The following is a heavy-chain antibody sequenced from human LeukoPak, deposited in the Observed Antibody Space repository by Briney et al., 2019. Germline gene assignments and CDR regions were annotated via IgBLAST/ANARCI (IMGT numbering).Heavy chain of an antibody. J-gene: IGHJ4*02. Sequence: PGGSLRLSCAASGFTFSDYALGWVRQAPGRGLEWVATLSGSGAGTYYSDSVQGRFTISRDNSKRTLFLQMNSLRAEDSAVYYCARPYGDYYFDYWGQGTLVTVSS. CDR3: ARPYGDYYFDY. V-gene: IGHV3-23*01. CDR2: LSGSGAGT. D-gene: IGHD4-17*01. CDR1: GFTFSDYA.